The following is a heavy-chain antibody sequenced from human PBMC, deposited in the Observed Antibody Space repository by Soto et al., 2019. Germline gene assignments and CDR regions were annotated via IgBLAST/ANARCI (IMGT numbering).Heavy chain of an antibody. CDR3: ARVYDDYGEADV. D-gene: IGHD4-17*01. Sequence: PWGSLRLSCAASGFTFSIYWMSWVRQAPGKGLEWVANIKQDGSEKYYVDSVKGRFTISRDNAKNSLYLQMNSLRAEDTAVYYCARVYDDYGEADVWGQGTTVTVSS. V-gene: IGHV3-7*01. CDR2: IKQDGSEK. J-gene: IGHJ6*02. CDR1: GFTFSIYW.